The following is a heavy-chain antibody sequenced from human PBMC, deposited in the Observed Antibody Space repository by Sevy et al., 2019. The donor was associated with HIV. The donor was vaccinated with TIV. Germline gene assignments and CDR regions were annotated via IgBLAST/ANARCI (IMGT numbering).Heavy chain of an antibody. D-gene: IGHD6-13*01. Sequence: ASVKVSCKASGGTFSSYAISWVRQAPGQGLEWMGGIIPIFGTANYSQKFQGRVTITADKSTSTAYMELSSLRSEDTAVYYCEREAMAAAGTSGFDYWGQGTLVTVSS. V-gene: IGHV1-69*06. CDR1: GGTFSSYA. J-gene: IGHJ4*02. CDR3: EREAMAAAGTSGFDY. CDR2: IIPIFGTA.